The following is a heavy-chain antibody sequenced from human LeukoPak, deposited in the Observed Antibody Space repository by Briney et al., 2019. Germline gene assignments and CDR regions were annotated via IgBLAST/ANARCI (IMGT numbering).Heavy chain of an antibody. CDR1: GFTFSSYA. D-gene: IGHD3-10*01. CDR2: ISYDGSNK. J-gene: IGHJ6*02. CDR3: ARDNGFGTDYYYYGMDV. Sequence: PGGSLRLSCAASGFTFSSYAMHWVRQAPGKGLEWVAVISYDGSNKYYADSVKGRFTISRENSKNTLYLQMNSLRGEDTAVYYCARDNGFGTDYYYYGMDVWGQGTTVTVSS. V-gene: IGHV3-30*04.